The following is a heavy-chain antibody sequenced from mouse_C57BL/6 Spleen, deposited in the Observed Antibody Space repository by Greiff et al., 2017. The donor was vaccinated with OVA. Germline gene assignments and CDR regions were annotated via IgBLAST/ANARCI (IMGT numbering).Heavy chain of an antibody. CDR1: GFTFSNYW. Sequence: EVQRVESGGGLVQPGGSMKLSCVASGFTFSNYWMNWVRQSPEKGLEWVAQIRLKSDNYATHYAESVKGRFTISRDDSKSSVYLQMNNLMAEDTGIYYCTVYYGSSYGFAYWGQGTLVTVSA. D-gene: IGHD1-1*01. J-gene: IGHJ3*01. CDR3: TVYYGSSYGFAY. CDR2: IRLKSDNYAT. V-gene: IGHV6-3*01.